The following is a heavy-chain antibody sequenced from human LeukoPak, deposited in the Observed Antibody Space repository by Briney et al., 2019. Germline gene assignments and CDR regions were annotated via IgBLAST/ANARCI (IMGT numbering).Heavy chain of an antibody. D-gene: IGHD5-12*01. CDR1: AYTLTGYN. J-gene: IGHJ4*02. V-gene: IGHV1-2*02. CDR3: AQGHSGHYPGICDY. CDR2: INPNSGDT. Sequence: GASVKVSCKGSAYTLTGYNMHWVRQAPGQGLEWMGWINPNSGDTKYAQNFQGRVTMTRDTSIKTAYMELSRLRSDDTAMYYCAQGHSGHYPGICDYWGQGTLVTVSS.